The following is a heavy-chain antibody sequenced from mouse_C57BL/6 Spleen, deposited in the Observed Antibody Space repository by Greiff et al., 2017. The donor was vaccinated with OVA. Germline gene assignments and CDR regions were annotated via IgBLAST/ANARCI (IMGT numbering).Heavy chain of an antibody. J-gene: IGHJ2*01. D-gene: IGHD4-1*01. CDR1: GYTFTDHR. Sequence: VQLQQSDAELVKPGASVKISCKASGYTFTDHRITWMKQRPGQGLEWIGYIYPRDGSTKYNEKFKGKATLTADKSSSTAYMQLNSLTSEDAAVYFCARLTGHGFGYWGPGTTLTVSS. CDR3: ARLTGHGFGY. V-gene: IGHV1-78*01. CDR2: IYPRDGST.